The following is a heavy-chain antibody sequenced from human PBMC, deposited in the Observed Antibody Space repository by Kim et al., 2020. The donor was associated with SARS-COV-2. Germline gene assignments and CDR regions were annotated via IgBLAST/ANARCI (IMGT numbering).Heavy chain of an antibody. V-gene: IGHV1-24*01. Sequence: ASVKVSCKVSGYTLTELSMHWVRQAPGKGLEWMGGFDPEDGETIYAQKFQGRVTMTEDTSTDTAYMELSSLRSEDTAVYYCATDSGRVSRITMVRGVIDYYYYYYMDVWGKGTTVTVSS. CDR3: ATDSGRVSRITMVRGVIDYYYYYYMDV. CDR1: GYTLTELS. CDR2: FDPEDGET. D-gene: IGHD3-10*01. J-gene: IGHJ6*03.